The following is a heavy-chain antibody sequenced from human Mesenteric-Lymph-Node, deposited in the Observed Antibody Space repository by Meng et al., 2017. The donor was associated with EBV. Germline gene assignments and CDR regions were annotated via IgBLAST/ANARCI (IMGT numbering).Heavy chain of an antibody. D-gene: IGHD1-7*01. CDR3: ARVSEISGTWLDC. Sequence: QVQLQESGPGLVKPSGTLSLTCAASGGFSSGNKWWSWIRQPPGKGLEWIGEVFHIGSTNYNPSLKSRVTISLDKSKNQFSLKLTSVTAADTAVYFCARVSEISGTWLDCWGQGTLVTVSS. CDR1: GGFSSGNKW. CDR2: VFHIGST. J-gene: IGHJ1*01. V-gene: IGHV4-4*02.